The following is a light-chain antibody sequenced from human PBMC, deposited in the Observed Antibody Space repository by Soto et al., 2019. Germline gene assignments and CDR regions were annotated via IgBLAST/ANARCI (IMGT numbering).Light chain of an antibody. CDR3: SSYAGSNNFV. Sequence: QSVLTQPPSASGSPGQSVTISCTGTSSDVGGYNYVSWYQQHPGKAPKLMIYEVSKRPSGVPDCFSGSKSGNTASLTVSGLQPEDEADYYCSSYAGSNNFVFGTGTKVTV. J-gene: IGLJ1*01. V-gene: IGLV2-8*01. CDR1: SSDVGGYNY. CDR2: EVS.